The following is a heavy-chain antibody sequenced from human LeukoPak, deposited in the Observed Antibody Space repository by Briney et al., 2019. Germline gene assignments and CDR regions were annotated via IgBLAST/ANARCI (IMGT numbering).Heavy chain of an antibody. Sequence: PSQTLSLTCTVSGGSISSGGYYWSWIRQHPGKGLEWIGYIYYSGSTYYNPSPKSRVTISVDTSKNQFSLKLSSVTAADTAVYYCARGDTVTAFDYWGQGTLVTVSS. CDR1: GGSISSGGYY. CDR2: IYYSGST. D-gene: IGHD4-17*01. CDR3: ARGDTVTAFDY. V-gene: IGHV4-31*03. J-gene: IGHJ4*02.